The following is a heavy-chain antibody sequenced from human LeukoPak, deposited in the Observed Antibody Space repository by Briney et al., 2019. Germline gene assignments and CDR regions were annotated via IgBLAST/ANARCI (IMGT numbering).Heavy chain of an antibody. CDR3: ARLPGVDPYYYDSSGYWIGWFDP. V-gene: IGHV4-39*01. CDR2: IYFGRTT. D-gene: IGHD3-22*01. Sequence: SETLSLTCTVSGDSITSSSHHWGWIRQSPGKGLEWIGSIYFGRTTYYNPSLSSRVALSVVTSKNQFSLKLSSVTAADTAVYYCARLPGVDPYYYDSSGYWIGWFDPWGQGTLVTVSS. CDR1: GDSITSSSHH. J-gene: IGHJ5*02.